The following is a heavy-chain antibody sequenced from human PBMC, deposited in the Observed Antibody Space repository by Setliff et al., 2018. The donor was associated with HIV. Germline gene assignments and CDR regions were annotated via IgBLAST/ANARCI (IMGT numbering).Heavy chain of an antibody. D-gene: IGHD2-2*01. Sequence: SETLSLTCTVSGGSITGYYWSWIRQPPGKGLEWIGYITYSGSAYYNPSLKSRITISVDTSKKQFSLKLNSVTAADTAVYYCARGPAEWQIVVVPAAHWYFDLWGQGALVTVSS. V-gene: IGHV4-59*12. J-gene: IGHJ2*01. CDR2: ITYSGSA. CDR1: GGSITGYY. CDR3: ARGPAEWQIVVVPAAHWYFDL.